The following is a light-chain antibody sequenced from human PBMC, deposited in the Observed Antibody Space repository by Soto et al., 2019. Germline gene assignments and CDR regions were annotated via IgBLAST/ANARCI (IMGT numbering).Light chain of an antibody. Sequence: DIQMTQSPSSLSACVGDRVTITCRASQSISSYLNWYQQKPGKAPKLLIYAASSLQSGVPSRFSGSGSGTDFTLTISSLQPEDFATYYCQQSYSTLALTFGGGTKVYIK. CDR1: QSISSY. CDR2: AAS. J-gene: IGKJ4*01. CDR3: QQSYSTLALT. V-gene: IGKV1-39*01.